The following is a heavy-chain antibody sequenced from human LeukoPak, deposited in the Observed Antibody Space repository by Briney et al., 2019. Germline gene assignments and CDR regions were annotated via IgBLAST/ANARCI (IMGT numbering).Heavy chain of an antibody. V-gene: IGHV3-33*01. CDR3: ARDRAIAAAGTEFDY. J-gene: IGHJ4*02. CDR1: GFTFSSYG. D-gene: IGHD6-13*01. CDR2: IWYDGSNK. Sequence: PGGSLRLSCAASGFTFSSYGMHWGRQAPGKGLEWVAVIWYDGSNKYYADSVKGRFTISRDNSKNTLYLQMNSLRAEDTAVYYCARDRAIAAAGTEFDYWGQGTLVTVSS.